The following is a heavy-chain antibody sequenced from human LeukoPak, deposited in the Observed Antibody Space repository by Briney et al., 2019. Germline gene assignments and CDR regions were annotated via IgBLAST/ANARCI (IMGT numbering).Heavy chain of an antibody. J-gene: IGHJ4*02. V-gene: IGHV3-48*03. CDR3: ARGGFRRGSGSNLDY. D-gene: IGHD3-3*01. CDR1: GFTFRSYE. Sequence: PGGSLRLSCAASGFTFRSYEMNWVRQAPGKGLEWVSYISSSGSTIYYADSVKGRFTISRDNAKNSLYLQMNSLRAEDTAVYYCARGGFRRGSGSNLDYWGQGTLVTVSS. CDR2: ISSSGSTI.